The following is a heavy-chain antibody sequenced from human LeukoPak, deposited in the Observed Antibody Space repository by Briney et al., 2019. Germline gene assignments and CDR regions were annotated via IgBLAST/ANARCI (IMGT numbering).Heavy chain of an antibody. CDR3: ARDRTYYYDSSGLAPSGMDV. CDR1: GFTVSSNY. Sequence: GGSLRLSCAASGFTVSSNYMSWVRRAPGKGLEWVSVIYSGGITYYADSVKGRFTISRDNSKNTLYLQMNSLRAEDTAVYYCARDRTYYYDSSGLAPSGMDVWGQGTTVTVSS. D-gene: IGHD3-22*01. J-gene: IGHJ6*02. CDR2: IYSGGIT. V-gene: IGHV3-66*01.